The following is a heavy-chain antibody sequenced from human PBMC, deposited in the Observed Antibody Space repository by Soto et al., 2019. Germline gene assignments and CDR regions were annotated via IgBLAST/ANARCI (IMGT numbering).Heavy chain of an antibody. CDR2: IIPIFGTA. D-gene: IGHD3-3*01. CDR1: GGTFSRYA. V-gene: IGHV1-69*13. CDR3: ARDQRYYDFWSGLDP. Sequence: SVKVSCKASGGTFSRYAISWVRQAPGQGLEWMGGIIPIFGTANYAQKFQGRVTITADESTSTAYMELSSLRSEDTAVYYCARDQRYYDFWSGLDPWGQGTLVTVSP. J-gene: IGHJ5*02.